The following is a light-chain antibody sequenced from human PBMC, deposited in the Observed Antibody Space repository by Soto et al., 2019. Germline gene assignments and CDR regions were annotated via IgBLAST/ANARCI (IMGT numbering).Light chain of an antibody. J-gene: IGKJ1*01. Sequence: EIVLTQSPAILSMSPGERATLSCRASQSVSSYFAWYQQKPGQAPRLLIYDASNRATGVPARFSGSGSGTDCTLTISSLEPEEFAVYYCQQRRYWPVTFGQGTKVEIK. CDR1: QSVSSY. V-gene: IGKV3-11*01. CDR2: DAS. CDR3: QQRRYWPVT.